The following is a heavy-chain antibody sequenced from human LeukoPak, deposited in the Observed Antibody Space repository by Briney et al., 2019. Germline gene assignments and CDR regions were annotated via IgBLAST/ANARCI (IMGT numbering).Heavy chain of an antibody. V-gene: IGHV3-15*01. D-gene: IGHD1-26*01. CDR1: GFTFSNAW. CDR2: IKSKTDGGTT. CDR3: TTDGFHGVGYYFDY. J-gene: IGHJ4*02. Sequence: GGSLRLSCAASGFTFSNAWMSWVRQAPGKGLEWVGRIKSKTDGGTTEYAAPVKGRFTISRDDSKNTVSLQMNSLKTEDTAVYYCTTDGFHGVGYYFDYWGQGTLVTVSS.